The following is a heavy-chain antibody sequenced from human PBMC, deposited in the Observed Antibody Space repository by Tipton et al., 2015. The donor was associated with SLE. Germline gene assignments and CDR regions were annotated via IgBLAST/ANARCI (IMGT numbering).Heavy chain of an antibody. D-gene: IGHD6-19*01. CDR1: GGSPSNHP. CDR2: IYKSGNT. CDR3: ARGWYSSGWPVFDY. V-gene: IGHV4-59*11. Sequence: TLSLTCNVSGGSPSNHPWSWIRQPPGEGLEWLGHIYKSGNTNYNPSLKSRVTILVDTSKNQFSLKLTSVTAADTAVYYCARGWYSSGWPVFDYWGQGSLVTVSS. J-gene: IGHJ4*02.